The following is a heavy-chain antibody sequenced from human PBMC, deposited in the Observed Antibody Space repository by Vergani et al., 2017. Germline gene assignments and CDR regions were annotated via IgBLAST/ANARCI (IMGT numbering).Heavy chain of an antibody. CDR1: GGSFSGYY. J-gene: IGHJ4*02. CDR3: ASGYDSSGYPFDY. CDR2: INHSGST. Sequence: QVQLQQWGAGLLKPSETLSLTCAVYGGSFSGYYWSWIRQPPGKGLEWNGEINHSGSTNYNPSLKSRVTISVDTSKNQFSLKLSSVTAADTAVYYCASGYDSSGYPFDYWGQGTLVTVSS. V-gene: IGHV4-34*01. D-gene: IGHD3-22*01.